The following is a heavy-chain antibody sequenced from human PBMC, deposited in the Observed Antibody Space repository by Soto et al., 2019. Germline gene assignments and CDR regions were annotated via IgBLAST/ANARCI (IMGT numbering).Heavy chain of an antibody. Sequence: QITLKESGPTLVKPPQTLTLTCTFSGFSFSTPGVGVGWIRQPPGEALEWLALIYWNDDRRYSPSLRSRLTITKDTTKNQVVLTMTNMDPGDTATYSCVSVSCPNWFDPWGRGILVTVSS. CDR3: VSVSCPNWFDP. CDR1: GFSFSTPGVG. V-gene: IGHV2-5*01. D-gene: IGHD3-10*01. J-gene: IGHJ5*02. CDR2: IYWNDDR.